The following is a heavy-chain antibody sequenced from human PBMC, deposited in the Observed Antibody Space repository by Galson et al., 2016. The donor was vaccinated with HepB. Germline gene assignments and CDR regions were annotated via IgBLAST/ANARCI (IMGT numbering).Heavy chain of an antibody. D-gene: IGHD3-3*01. V-gene: IGHV3-33*01. CDR3: ARDPSGLGAIFGVVKPPDY. J-gene: IGHJ4*02. CDR1: GFNFRSYG. CDR2: LWYDGSHK. Sequence: SLRLSCAASGFNFRSYGMHWVRQTPGKGLKWVAGLWYDGSHKNYADSVKGRFTISRDDSKNTLYLQMNSLRAEDTALYYCARDPSGLGAIFGVVKPPDYWGQ.